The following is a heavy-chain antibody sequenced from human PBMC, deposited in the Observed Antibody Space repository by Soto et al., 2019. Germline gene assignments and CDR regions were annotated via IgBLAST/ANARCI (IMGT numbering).Heavy chain of an antibody. CDR2: INHSGST. CDR3: ARGRGIAVARRWFDP. CDR1: GGSISSGNYY. J-gene: IGHJ5*02. D-gene: IGHD6-19*01. Sequence: SSETLSLTCTVSGGSISSGNYYWSWIRQPPGKGLEWIGEINHSGSTNYNPSLKSRVTISVDTSKNQFSLKLSSVTAADTAVYYCARGRGIAVARRWFDPWGQGTLVTVSS. V-gene: IGHV4-39*07.